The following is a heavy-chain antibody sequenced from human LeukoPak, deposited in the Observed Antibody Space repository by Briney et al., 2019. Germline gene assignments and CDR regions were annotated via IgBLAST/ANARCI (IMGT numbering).Heavy chain of an antibody. CDR3: AKGYYYDSSGYFDY. CDR1: GFTFDDYA. D-gene: IGHD3-22*01. J-gene: IGHJ4*02. Sequence: PGGSLRLSCAASGFTFDDYAMHWVRQAPGKGLEWVSGISWNSGSIGSADSVKGRFTISRDNAKNSLYLQMNSLRAEDMALYYCAKGYYYDSSGYFDYWGQGTLVTVSS. CDR2: ISWNSGSI. V-gene: IGHV3-9*03.